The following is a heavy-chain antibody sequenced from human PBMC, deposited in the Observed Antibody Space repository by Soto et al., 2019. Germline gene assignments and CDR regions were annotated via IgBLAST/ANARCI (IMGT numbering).Heavy chain of an antibody. CDR1: GGSISSGGYY. CDR3: ARGKVVHYDFWSGFPPGYYGMDV. CDR2: IYYSGST. D-gene: IGHD3-3*01. V-gene: IGHV4-31*03. J-gene: IGHJ6*02. Sequence: PSETLSLTCTVSGGSISSGGYYWSWIRQHPGKGLEWIGYIYYSGSTYYNPSLKSRVTISVDTSKNQFSLKLSSVTAADTAVYYCARGKVVHYDFWSGFPPGYYGMDVWGQGTTVTVSS.